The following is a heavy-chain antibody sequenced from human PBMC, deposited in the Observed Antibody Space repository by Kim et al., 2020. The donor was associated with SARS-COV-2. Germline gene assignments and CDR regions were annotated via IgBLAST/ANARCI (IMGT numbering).Heavy chain of an antibody. J-gene: IGHJ5*02. V-gene: IGHV3-21*01. D-gene: IGHD1-26*01. Sequence: GGSLRLSCAASGFTFSSYSMNWVRQAPGKGLEWVSSISSSSSYIYYADSVKGRFTISRDNAKNSLYLQMNSLRAEDTAVYYCARGEVGATFYWFDPWGQGTLVTVSS. CDR3: ARGEVGATFYWFDP. CDR1: GFTFSSYS. CDR2: ISSSSSYI.